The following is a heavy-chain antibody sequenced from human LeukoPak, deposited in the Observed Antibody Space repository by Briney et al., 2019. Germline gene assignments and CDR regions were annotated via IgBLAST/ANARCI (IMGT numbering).Heavy chain of an antibody. CDR2: ISAYNGNT. D-gene: IGHD6-19*01. V-gene: IGHV1-18*01. J-gene: IGHJ4*02. Sequence: ASVKVSCKASGYTFTSYGISWVRQAPGQGLEWMGWISAYNGNTNYAQKLQGRVTMTTDTSTSTAYMELRSLRSDDTAVYYCARFWGSCGWYHYFDYWSQGTLVTVSP. CDR1: GYTFTSYG. CDR3: ARFWGSCGWYHYFDY.